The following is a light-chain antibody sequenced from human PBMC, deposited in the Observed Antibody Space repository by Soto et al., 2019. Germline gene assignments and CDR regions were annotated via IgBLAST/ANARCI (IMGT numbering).Light chain of an antibody. J-gene: IGKJ5*01. Sequence: PANPAVSPGIKPTPSRGAGQGVTTNFAWYQQKSGQSPRLLIYDVSTRATGVPARFSGTGSETDFTLTISGLHSEDIAVYFCQQYNNLPSSFGQGTRLEVK. CDR1: QGVTTN. CDR3: QQYNNLPSS. CDR2: DVS. V-gene: IGKV3-15*01.